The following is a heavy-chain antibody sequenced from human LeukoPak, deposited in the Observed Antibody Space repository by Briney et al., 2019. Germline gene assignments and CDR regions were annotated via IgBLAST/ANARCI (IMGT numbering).Heavy chain of an antibody. CDR1: GGTFTSYA. D-gene: IGHD3-22*01. Sequence: SVKVSCKASGGTFTSYAISWGRQAPGQGLEWMGGIIPIFGTANYAQKFKGRVTITTDESTSTDYMELSSLRSEDTAVYYCARVTHDSSGYYHWFDPWGQGTLVTVAS. V-gene: IGHV1-69*05. CDR3: ARVTHDSSGYYHWFDP. CDR2: IIPIFGTA. J-gene: IGHJ5*02.